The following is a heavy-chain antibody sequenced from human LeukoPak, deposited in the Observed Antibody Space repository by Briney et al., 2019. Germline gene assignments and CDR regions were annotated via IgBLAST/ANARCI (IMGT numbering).Heavy chain of an antibody. CDR2: SSYI. CDR3: AMTYYDFWSGEKPQGAFDI. D-gene: IGHD3-3*01. Sequence: SSYIYYADSLKGRFTISRDNATISLYLQMNSLRAEDTAVYYCAMTYYDFWSGEKPQGAFDIWGQGTMVTVSS. V-gene: IGHV3-21*01. J-gene: IGHJ3*02.